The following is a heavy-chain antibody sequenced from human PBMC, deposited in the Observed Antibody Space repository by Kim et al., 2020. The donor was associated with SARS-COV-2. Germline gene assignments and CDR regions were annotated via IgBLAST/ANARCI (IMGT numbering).Heavy chain of an antibody. V-gene: IGHV4-59*08. CDR2: IYYSGST. Sequence: SETLSLTCTVSGGSISSYYWSWIRQPPGKGLEWIGYIYYSGSTNYNPSLKSRVTISVDTSKNQFSLKLSSVTAADTAVYYCARHFGWGGDWFDPWGQGTLVTVSS. CDR1: GGSISSYY. D-gene: IGHD3-16*01. CDR3: ARHFGWGGDWFDP. J-gene: IGHJ5*02.